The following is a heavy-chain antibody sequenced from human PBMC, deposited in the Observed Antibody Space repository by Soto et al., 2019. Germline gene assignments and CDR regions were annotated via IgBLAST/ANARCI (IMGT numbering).Heavy chain of an antibody. D-gene: IGHD3-16*01. V-gene: IGHV3-33*01. J-gene: IGHJ3*02. CDR2: FWYDGSNK. CDR1: GFTFRTYG. CDR3: ARAGTFGAKGGSLGI. Sequence: WGSLRRSCAACGFTFRTYGMHWVRQTPGKWLEWVAIFWYDGSNKYYAESVKGRFTISRDNSKNTLYLQMNSLRAEDTAVYYCARAGTFGAKGGSLGIWDQGXMV.